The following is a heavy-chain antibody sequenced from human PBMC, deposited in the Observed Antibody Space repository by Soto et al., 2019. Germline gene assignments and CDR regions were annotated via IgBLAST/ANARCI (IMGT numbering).Heavy chain of an antibody. CDR1: GYTFTNYD. CDR3: ARGGYGGWLVQQIKDY. Sequence: ASVKGSCKASGYTFTNYDINWVRQATGQGLEWMGWMNPNSGNTGYAQKFQGRVTMTRNTSISTAYMGLSSLRSEDTAVYYCARGGYGGWLVQQIKDYWGQGTLVTVSS. V-gene: IGHV1-8*01. J-gene: IGHJ4*02. CDR2: MNPNSGNT. D-gene: IGHD6-19*01.